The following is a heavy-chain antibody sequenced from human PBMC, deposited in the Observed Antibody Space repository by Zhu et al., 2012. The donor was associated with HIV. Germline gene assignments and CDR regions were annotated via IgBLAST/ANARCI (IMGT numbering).Heavy chain of an antibody. CDR2: IYHSGST. J-gene: IGHJ5*02. Sequence: QVQLQESGPGLVKPSETLSLTCAVSGYSISSGYYWGWIRQPPGKGPEWIGNIYHSGSTYYNPSLKSRVTISLDTSKNQFSLKLNSATAADTAVYYCAGEEMVRGVSWFDPWGQGTLVTVSS. D-gene: IGHD3-10*01. CDR3: AGEEMVRGVSWFDP. CDR1: GYSISSGYY. V-gene: IGHV4-38-2*02.